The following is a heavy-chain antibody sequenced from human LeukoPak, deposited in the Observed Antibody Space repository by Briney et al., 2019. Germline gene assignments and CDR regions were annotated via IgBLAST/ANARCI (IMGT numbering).Heavy chain of an antibody. CDR3: AKDPTELGILPMDY. CDR1: GFTFSSYA. CDR2: ISGSGGST. D-gene: IGHD1-1*01. J-gene: IGHJ4*02. V-gene: IGHV3-23*01. Sequence: GGSLRLSCAASGFTFSSYAMSWVRQAPGKGLEWVSSISGSGGSTYYADSVKGRFTISRDNSKNTLYLQINSLRTEDTAVYYCAKDPTELGILPMDYWGQGTLVTVSS.